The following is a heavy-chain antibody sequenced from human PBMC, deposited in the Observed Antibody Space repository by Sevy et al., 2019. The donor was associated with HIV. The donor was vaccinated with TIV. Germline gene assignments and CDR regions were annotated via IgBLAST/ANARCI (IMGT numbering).Heavy chain of an antibody. CDR3: AGTKDYHDNSGDPFDY. Sequence: ASVKVSCKVSGKTLTALAIHWVRQAPGKGLEWMATYDPEDAETYYAQRFQGRVTMTEDTSTDTAYMEMSSLGSEDTAVFYCAGTKDYHDNSGDPFDYWGQGTLVTVSS. J-gene: IGHJ4*02. D-gene: IGHD3-22*01. CDR1: GKTLTALA. V-gene: IGHV1-24*01. CDR2: YDPEDAET.